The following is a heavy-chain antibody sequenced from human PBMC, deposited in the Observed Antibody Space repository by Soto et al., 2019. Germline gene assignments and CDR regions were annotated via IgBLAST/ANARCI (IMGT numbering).Heavy chain of an antibody. D-gene: IGHD2-21*02. CDR1: GGSFSGYY. CDR2: INHSGST. Sequence: PSETLSLTCAVYGGSFSGYYWSWIRQPPGKGLEWIGEINHSGSTNYNPSLKSRVTISVDTSKNQFSLKLSSVTAADTAVYYCALLHCGGDCYPRGHYYYYGMDDWGQGTTVNVSS. J-gene: IGHJ6*02. V-gene: IGHV4-34*01. CDR3: ALLHCGGDCYPRGHYYYYGMDD.